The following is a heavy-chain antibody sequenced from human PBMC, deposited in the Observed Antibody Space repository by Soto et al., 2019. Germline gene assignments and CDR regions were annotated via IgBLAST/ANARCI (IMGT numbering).Heavy chain of an antibody. CDR3: ARDGGRHSGGIDY. D-gene: IGHD1-26*01. CDR2: IIPIFGTA. CDR1: GGTFSSYS. V-gene: IGHV1-69*13. J-gene: IGHJ4*02. Sequence: ASVRVSCKASGGTFSSYSINWVRQAPGQGLEWMGEIIPIFGTANYAQKFQGRVTITADESTSTAYMELSSLRSEDTAVYYCARDGGRHSGGIDYWGQGTLVTVSS.